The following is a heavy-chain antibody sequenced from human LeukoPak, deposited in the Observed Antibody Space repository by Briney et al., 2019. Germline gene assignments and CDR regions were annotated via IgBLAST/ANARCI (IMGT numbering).Heavy chain of an antibody. CDR1: GFTFSSYW. V-gene: IGHV3-74*01. CDR3: ARELDFWSGYPFDY. D-gene: IGHD3-3*01. Sequence: QTGGSLRLSCAASGFTFSSYWMHGVRQAPGKGLGWVSRINSDGSSPSYADSVKGRFTISRDNAKNTLYLRMKSWRAEATAGYYFARELDFWSGYPFDYWGQGTLVGVRS. CDR2: INSDGSSP. J-gene: IGHJ4*02.